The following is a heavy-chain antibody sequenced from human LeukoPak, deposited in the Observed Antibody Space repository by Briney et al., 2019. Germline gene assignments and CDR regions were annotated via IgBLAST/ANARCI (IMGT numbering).Heavy chain of an antibody. V-gene: IGHV4-59*01. Sequence: SETLSLTCTVSGGSISSYYWSWTRQPPGKGLEWIGYIYYSGSTNYNPSLKSRVTISVDTSKNQFSLKLSSVTAADTAVYYCARGPNYSSGYHHFDYWGQGTLVTVSS. D-gene: IGHD3-22*01. CDR2: IYYSGST. CDR1: GGSISSYY. J-gene: IGHJ4*02. CDR3: ARGPNYSSGYHHFDY.